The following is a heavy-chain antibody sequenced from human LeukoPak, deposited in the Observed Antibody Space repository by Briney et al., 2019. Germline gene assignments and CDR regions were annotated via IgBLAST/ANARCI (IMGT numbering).Heavy chain of an antibody. CDR3: ASSFPKGGATLDY. J-gene: IGHJ4*02. V-gene: IGHV4-39*07. Sequence: PSETLSLTCTVSGDSISSSSYYWGWIRQPPGKGLEWIGSIYYSGSTYYNPSLKRRVTMSVDTSKNQFSLKLSSVTAADTAVYYCASSFPKGGATLDYWGQGTLVTVSS. D-gene: IGHD1-26*01. CDR1: GDSISSSSYY. CDR2: IYYSGST.